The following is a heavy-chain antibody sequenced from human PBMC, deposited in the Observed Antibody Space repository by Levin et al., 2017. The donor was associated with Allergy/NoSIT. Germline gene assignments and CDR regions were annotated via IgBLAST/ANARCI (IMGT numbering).Heavy chain of an antibody. CDR1: GFTFSSYG. V-gene: IGHV3-33*01. D-gene: IGHD3-3*01. CDR3: ARAAVWEGLSGNNAFDI. CDR2: IWHDGSNK. Sequence: GGSLRLSCAASGFTFSSYGMHWVRQAPGKGLEWGAVIWHDGSNKYYADSVKGRFTISRDNSKNTLYLQMNSLRAEDTAVYYCARAAVWEGLSGNNAFDIWGQGTLVTVSS. J-gene: IGHJ3*02.